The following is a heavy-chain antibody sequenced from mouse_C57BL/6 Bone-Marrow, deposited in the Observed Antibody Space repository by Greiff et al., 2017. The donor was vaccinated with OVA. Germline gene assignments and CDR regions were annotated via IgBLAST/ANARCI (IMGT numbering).Heavy chain of an antibody. J-gene: IGHJ1*03. Sequence: DVKLQESGAELVRPGASVTLSCTASGFNIKDDYMHWVKQRPEQGLEWIGWIDPENGDTEYASKFQGKATITADTSSNTAYLQLSSLTSEDTAVYYCTTAGYFDVWGTGTTVTVSS. V-gene: IGHV14-4*01. CDR2: IDPENGDT. CDR1: GFNIKDDY. CDR3: TTAGYFDV.